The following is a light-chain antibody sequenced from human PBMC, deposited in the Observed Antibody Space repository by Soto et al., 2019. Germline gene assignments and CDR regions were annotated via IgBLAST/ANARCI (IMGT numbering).Light chain of an antibody. Sequence: QSDLTQPASVSGSPGQSITISCTGTSXDVGGYNFVSWYQQHPGKAPKRMIYEVSNRPSGVSNRFSGSKSGNTASLTISGLQAEDEADYYCGSYTSSSTSYVFGTGTKVTVL. V-gene: IGLV2-14*01. CDR1: SXDVGGYNF. CDR3: GSYTSSSTSYV. J-gene: IGLJ1*01. CDR2: EVS.